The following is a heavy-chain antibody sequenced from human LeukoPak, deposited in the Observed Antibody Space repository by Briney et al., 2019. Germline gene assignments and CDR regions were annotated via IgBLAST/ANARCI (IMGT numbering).Heavy chain of an antibody. CDR3: ASTGPYGDYSRFDP. CDR1: GFTFSSYG. D-gene: IGHD4-17*01. Sequence: GGSLRLSCAASGFTFSSYGMHWVRQAPGKGLEWVSAISGSGGSTYYADSVKGRFTISRDNSKNTLYLQMNSLRAEDTAVYYCASTGPYGDYSRFDPWGQGTLVTVSS. J-gene: IGHJ5*02. V-gene: IGHV3-23*01. CDR2: ISGSGGST.